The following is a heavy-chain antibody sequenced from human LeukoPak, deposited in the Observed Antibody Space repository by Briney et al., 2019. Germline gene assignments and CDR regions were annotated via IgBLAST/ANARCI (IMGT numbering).Heavy chain of an antibody. CDR2: IGGSSSII. CDR3: ARQWVRDYGDYRPFDY. J-gene: IGHJ4*02. CDR1: GFTFSSYS. V-gene: IGHV3-48*01. Sequence: SGGSLRLSCAASGFTFSSYSVNWVRQAPGKGLEWVSYIGGSSSIISYADSVKGRFTISRDNAKNSLFLQMNSLRAEDTAVYYCARQWVRDYGDYRPFDYWGQGTLVTVSS. D-gene: IGHD4-17*01.